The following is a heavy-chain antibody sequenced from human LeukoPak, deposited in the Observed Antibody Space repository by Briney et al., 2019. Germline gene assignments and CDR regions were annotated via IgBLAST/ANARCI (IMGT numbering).Heavy chain of an antibody. CDR1: GGSFSGYY. CDR3: ARGGDDYVWGSYRYFDY. CDR2: INHSGST. D-gene: IGHD3-16*02. J-gene: IGHJ4*02. Sequence: PSETLSLTCAVYGGSFSGYYWSWIRQPPGKGLEWIGEINHSGSTNYNPSLKSRVTVSVDTSKNQFSLKLSSVTAADTAVYYCARGGDDYVWGSYRYFDYWGQGTLVTVSS. V-gene: IGHV4-34*01.